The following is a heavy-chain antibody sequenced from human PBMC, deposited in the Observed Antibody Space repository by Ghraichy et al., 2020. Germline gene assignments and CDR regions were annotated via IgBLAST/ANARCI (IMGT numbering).Heavy chain of an antibody. D-gene: IGHD5-18*01. CDR1: GFTFSSYG. CDR2: IRYDGSNK. CDR3: AKDNLIRGYSYGPPSY. Sequence: GGSLRLSCGASGFTFSSYGMHWVRQAPGKGLEWVAFIRYDGSNKYYADSVKGRFTISRDNSKNTLYLQMNSLRAEDTAVYYCAKDNLIRGYSYGPPSYWGQGTLVTVSS. V-gene: IGHV3-30*02. J-gene: IGHJ4*02.